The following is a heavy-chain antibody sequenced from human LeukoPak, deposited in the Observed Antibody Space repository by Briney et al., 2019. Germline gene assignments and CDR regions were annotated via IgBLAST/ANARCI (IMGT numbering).Heavy chain of an antibody. D-gene: IGHD6-6*01. J-gene: IGHJ4*02. CDR1: GFSFDEYA. Sequence: GGSLRLSCVASGFSFDEYAMHWVRQAPGKGLEWVAGISYGSGTIGYVDSVKGRFTISRDNAKNSLYLQMNSLRAEDTAVYYCAREGGSSSGIVSFDYWGQGTLVTVSS. CDR3: AREGGSSSGIVSFDY. CDR2: ISYGSGTI. V-gene: IGHV3-9*01.